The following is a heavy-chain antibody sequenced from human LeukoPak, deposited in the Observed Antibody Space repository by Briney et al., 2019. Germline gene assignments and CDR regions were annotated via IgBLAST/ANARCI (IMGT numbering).Heavy chain of an antibody. Sequence: PGESLKISCKGSGYSFTSYWIGWVRQMPGKGLEWMGIIYPGDSETRYSPSFQGQITISADKSIRTAYLQWSSLKASDTAVYFCATSYSAYVFDYWGQGTLVTVSS. V-gene: IGHV5-51*01. CDR3: ATSYSAYVFDY. CDR2: IYPGDSET. CDR1: GYSFTSYW. J-gene: IGHJ4*02. D-gene: IGHD5-12*01.